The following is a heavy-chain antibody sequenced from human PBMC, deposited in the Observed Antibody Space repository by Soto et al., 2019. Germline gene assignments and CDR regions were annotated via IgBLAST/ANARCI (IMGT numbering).Heavy chain of an antibody. V-gene: IGHV1-69*12. J-gene: IGHJ6*02. CDR1: GGTFSSYA. D-gene: IGHD3-22*01. CDR2: IIPIFGTA. CDR3: ATTPYYSDSSGYNNEYYYYCMDV. Sequence: QVQLVQSGAEVKKPGSSVKVSCKASGGTFSSYAISWVRQAPGQGLEWMGGIIPIFGTANYAQKFQGRVTITADESTSSAYMERSSLSSEHTAVYYSATTPYYSDSSGYNNEYYYYCMDVWGQGTTVTVSS.